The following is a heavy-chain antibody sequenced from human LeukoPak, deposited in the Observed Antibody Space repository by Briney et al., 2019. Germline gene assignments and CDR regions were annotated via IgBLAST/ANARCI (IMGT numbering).Heavy chain of an antibody. J-gene: IGHJ4*01. Sequence: PGGSLRLSCAASGFTFSSYSMNWVRQAPGKGLEWVSYISSSSSTIYYADSVKGRFTISRDNAKNSLYLPMNSLRAEDTAVYYCASMGLTRAGDWGHGTLVTVSS. CDR2: ISSSSSTI. CDR3: ASMGLTRAGD. V-gene: IGHV3-48*01. CDR1: GFTFSSYS. D-gene: IGHD4/OR15-4a*01.